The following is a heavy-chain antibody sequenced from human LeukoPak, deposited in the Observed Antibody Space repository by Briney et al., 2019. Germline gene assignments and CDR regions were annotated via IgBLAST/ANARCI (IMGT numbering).Heavy chain of an antibody. D-gene: IGHD2-15*01. CDR1: GGSISSSSYY. J-gene: IGHJ4*02. CDR3: ARDLEDIVVVVAANGRPYYFDY. CDR2: ISSSSSYI. Sequence: PSETLSLTCTVSGGSISSSSYYWGWVRQAPGKGLEWVSSISSSSSYIYYADSVKGRFTISRDNAKNSLYLQMNSLRAEDTAVYYCARDLEDIVVVVAANGRPYYFDYWGQGTLVTVSS. V-gene: IGHV3-21*01.